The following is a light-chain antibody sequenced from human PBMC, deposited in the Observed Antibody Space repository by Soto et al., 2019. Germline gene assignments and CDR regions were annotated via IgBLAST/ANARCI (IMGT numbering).Light chain of an antibody. Sequence: QSALTQPASVSGSPGQSITISCTGTSSDVGGYNYVSWYQQHPGKAPKFMIYEVSNLPSGVSNRFSGSKSDNTASLTISGLQAEDEADYYCSSYTSSNTLVFGTGTKLTVL. V-gene: IGLV2-14*01. CDR2: EVS. CDR3: SSYTSSNTLV. CDR1: SSDVGGYNY. J-gene: IGLJ1*01.